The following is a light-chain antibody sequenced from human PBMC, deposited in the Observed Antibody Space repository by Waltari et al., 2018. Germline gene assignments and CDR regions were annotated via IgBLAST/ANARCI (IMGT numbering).Light chain of an antibody. CDR2: GQD. J-gene: IGLJ2*01. CDR1: SLGRYY. CDR3: LSRDTSSTRL. Sequence: SSELTQDPAVSVALGQTVRITCQGDSLGRYYASWYQQRPGQAPILVLYGQDNRPSGIPDRFSGSTSGNTASLTITGAQAEDEADYYCLSRDTSSTRLFGGGTRLTV. V-gene: IGLV3-19*01.